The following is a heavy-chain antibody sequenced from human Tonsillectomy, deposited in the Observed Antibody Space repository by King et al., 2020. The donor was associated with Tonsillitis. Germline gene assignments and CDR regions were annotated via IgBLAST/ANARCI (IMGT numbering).Heavy chain of an antibody. CDR3: ARALSECLNTYYDGMDV. D-gene: IGHD3-3*01. V-gene: IGHV3-30*04. Sequence: VQLVESGGGVVQPGRSLRLSCSASGFIFSRYAMHWVRQAPGKGLEWVAVISYDGSNKYYADSVKGRFTISRDNSKNTLYLQMNSLRAEDTALYYCARALSECLNTYYDGMDVWGQGTTVTVSS. CDR2: ISYDGSNK. CDR1: GFIFSRYA. J-gene: IGHJ6*02.